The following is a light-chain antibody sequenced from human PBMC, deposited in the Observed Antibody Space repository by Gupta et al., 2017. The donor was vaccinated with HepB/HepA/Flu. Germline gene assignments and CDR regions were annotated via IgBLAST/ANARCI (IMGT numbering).Light chain of an antibody. CDR3: QLYNTWPPWT. CDR2: GAF. J-gene: IGKJ1*01. CDR1: ENVSTN. Sequence: EIMVTQSPATLSVSSGERATVSCRTNENVSTNLAWYQQKPGQAPRLLIYGAFTRDTGVTARFSGSGSGKELTLTSSSRLSEDFACYYSQLYNTWPPWTFGQGTKVEIK. V-gene: IGKV3-15*01.